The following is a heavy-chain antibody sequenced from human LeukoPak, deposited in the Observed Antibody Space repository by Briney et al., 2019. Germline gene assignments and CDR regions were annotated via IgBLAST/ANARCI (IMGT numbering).Heavy chain of an antibody. Sequence: GGSLRLSCSAAGFTFKSYPMHWVRQAPGKGLEFVSAISSNGGSTYYADSVKGRLTISRDNSKNTLYLQMNSLRAEDTAVYYCAKVSGSTLGPANYWGQGTLVTVSS. CDR1: GFTFKSYP. J-gene: IGHJ4*02. D-gene: IGHD1-26*01. CDR3: AKVSGSTLGPANY. V-gene: IGHV3-64*04. CDR2: ISSNGGST.